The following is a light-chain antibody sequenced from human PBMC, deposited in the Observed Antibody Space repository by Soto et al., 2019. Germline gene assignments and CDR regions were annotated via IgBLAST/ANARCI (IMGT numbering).Light chain of an antibody. J-gene: IGLJ1*01. CDR1: SSDFGGYDY. CDR2: EVT. CDR3: SSYTGGNPSYV. Sequence: QSVLTHPPSASGSPGQSVTISCTGTSSDFGGYDYVSWYQQHPGKAPKLMIYEVTIRPSGVSDRFSGSKSGNTASLTVSGLQAEDEADYYCSSYTGGNPSYVFGTGTKVTGL. V-gene: IGLV2-8*01.